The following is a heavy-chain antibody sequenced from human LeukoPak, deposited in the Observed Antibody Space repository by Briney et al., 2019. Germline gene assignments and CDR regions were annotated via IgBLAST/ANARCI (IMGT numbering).Heavy chain of an antibody. V-gene: IGHV3-7*01. D-gene: IGHD4/OR15-4a*01. CDR3: ARGPPYGVRTDYFEY. CDR1: GFTCSDYW. Sequence: GGSLRLACVASGFTCSDYWMSWVRQDPGKGLEWVASIKQDGTETYNVDPVKGRFTISRDNAKSSVYLQMNSLRAEDTAVYYCARGPPYGVRTDYFEYWGPGTLVTVSS. CDR2: IKQDGTET. J-gene: IGHJ4*02.